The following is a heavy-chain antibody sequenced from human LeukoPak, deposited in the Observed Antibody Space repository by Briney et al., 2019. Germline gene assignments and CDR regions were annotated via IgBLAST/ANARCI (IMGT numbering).Heavy chain of an antibody. D-gene: IGHD3-3*01. V-gene: IGHV3-48*04. Sequence: GGSLRLSCAASGFTFSSYAMSWVRQAPGKGLEWVSYISSSGSTIYYADSVKGRFTISRDNAKNSLYLQMNSLRAEDTAVYYCAREMVRYYDFWSGYSNWFDPWGQGTLVTVSS. J-gene: IGHJ5*02. CDR3: AREMVRYYDFWSGYSNWFDP. CDR2: ISSSGSTI. CDR1: GFTFSSYA.